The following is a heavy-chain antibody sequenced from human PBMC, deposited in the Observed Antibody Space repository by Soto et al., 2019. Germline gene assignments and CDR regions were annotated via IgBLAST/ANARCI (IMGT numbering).Heavy chain of an antibody. D-gene: IGHD3-3*01. V-gene: IGHV5-10-1*01. CDR3: ARPRLHYDFWSGYSAKDYGMDV. CDR2: IDPSDSYT. Sequence: PGESLKISCKGSGYSFTSYWISWARQMPGKGLEWMGRIDPSDSYTNYSPSFQGHVTISADKSISTAYLQWSSLKASDTAMYYCARPRLHYDFWSGYSAKDYGMDVWGQGTTVTVSS. J-gene: IGHJ6*02. CDR1: GYSFTSYW.